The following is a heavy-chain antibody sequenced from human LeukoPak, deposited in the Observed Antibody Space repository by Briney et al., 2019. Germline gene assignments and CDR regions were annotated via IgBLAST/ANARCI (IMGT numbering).Heavy chain of an antibody. J-gene: IGHJ4*02. CDR1: GFTGPSFA. Sequence: GGSLRLSCSASGFTGPSFAMAWVRQAPGKGLEWVSGIAAGATGPYSSDSVKGRFPISRDNSRNTVHLQMNRRRAEAPPVYYGGKSYDSGGYPLGVYWGQGTLVTVSS. V-gene: IGHV3-23*01. CDR3: GKSYDSGGYPLGVY. CDR2: IAAGATGP. D-gene: IGHD3-22*01.